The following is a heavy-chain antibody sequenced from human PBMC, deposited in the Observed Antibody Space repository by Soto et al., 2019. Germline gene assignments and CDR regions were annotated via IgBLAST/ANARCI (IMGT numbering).Heavy chain of an antibody. V-gene: IGHV3-30-3*01. CDR1: GFTFGSYA. CDR2: ISYDGSNK. Sequence: QVQLVESGGGVVQPGRSLRLSCAASGFTFGSYAMHWVRQAPGKGLEWVAVISYDGSNKYYADSVKGRFTISRDNSKNTLYLQMNSLRAEDTAVYYCARDRPVRGVTKYNWFDPWGQGTLVTVSS. CDR3: ARDRPVRGVTKYNWFDP. J-gene: IGHJ5*02. D-gene: IGHD3-10*01.